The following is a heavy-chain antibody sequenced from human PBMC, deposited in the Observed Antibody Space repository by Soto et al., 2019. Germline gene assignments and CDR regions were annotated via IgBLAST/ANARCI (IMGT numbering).Heavy chain of an antibody. CDR1: GFTFSSYA. CDR3: ARDAPPSRLRLGDPLDY. CDR2: ISYDGSNK. V-gene: IGHV3-30-3*01. J-gene: IGHJ4*02. Sequence: QVQLVESGGGVVQPGRSLRLSCAASGFTFSSYAMHWVRQAPGKGLEWVAVISYDGSNKYYADSVKGRFTISRDNSKNTLYLQMNSLRAEDTAVYYCARDAPPSRLRLGDPLDYWGQGTLVTVSS. D-gene: IGHD3-16*01.